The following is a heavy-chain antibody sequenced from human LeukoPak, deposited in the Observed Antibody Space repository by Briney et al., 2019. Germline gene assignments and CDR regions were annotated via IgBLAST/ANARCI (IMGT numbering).Heavy chain of an antibody. D-gene: IGHD3-9*01. CDR3: ERDEVRYFDWLPTPQDY. Sequence: GGSLRLSCAASGFTFSSYSMNWVRQAPGKGLEWVSSISSSSSYIYYADSVKGRFTISRDNAKNSLYLQMNSLRAEDTAVYYCERDEVRYFDWLPTPQDYWGQGTLVTVSS. CDR1: GFTFSSYS. J-gene: IGHJ4*02. CDR2: ISSSSSYI. V-gene: IGHV3-21*01.